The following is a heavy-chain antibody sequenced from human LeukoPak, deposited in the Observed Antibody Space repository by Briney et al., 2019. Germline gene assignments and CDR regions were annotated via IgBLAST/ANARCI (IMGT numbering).Heavy chain of an antibody. CDR1: VFTFSSYS. D-gene: IGHD2-15*01. V-gene: IGHV3-21*01. CDR2: ISSSSSYI. CDR3: ARDPPGVAARDNWFDP. Sequence: GGSLRLSCAASVFTFSSYSMNWVRQAPGKGLEWVSSISSSSSYIYYADSVKGRFTISRDNAKNSLYLQMNSLRAEDTAVYYCARDPPGVAARDNWFDPWGQGTLVTVSS. J-gene: IGHJ5*02.